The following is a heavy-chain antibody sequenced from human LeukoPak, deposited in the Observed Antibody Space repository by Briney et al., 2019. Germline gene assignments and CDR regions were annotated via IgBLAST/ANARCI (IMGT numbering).Heavy chain of an antibody. CDR2: IHPGGTT. D-gene: IGHD3-10*01. V-gene: IGHV4-34*01. CDR3: ARESYYGSGSYYTGYYYMDV. CDR1: GGSFADFY. Sequence: SETLSLTCAVFGGSFADFYWAYVRQPPGEGLEWIGEIHPGGTTNYNPSLKSRVTISVDTSKNQFSLKLSSVTAADTAVYYCARESYYGSGSYYTGYYYMDVWGKGTTVTVSS. J-gene: IGHJ6*03.